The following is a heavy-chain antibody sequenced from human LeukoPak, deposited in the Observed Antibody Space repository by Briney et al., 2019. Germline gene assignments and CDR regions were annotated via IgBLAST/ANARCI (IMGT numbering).Heavy chain of an antibody. CDR3: SRHSSMTRTLNQ. CDR2: IYYSGST. D-gene: IGHD4-11*01. V-gene: IGHV4-39*01. J-gene: IGHJ4*02. CDR1: GGSILGSTYY. Sequence: PSETLSLTCTVSGGSILGSTYYWAWIRQPPGKGLEWIGSIYYSGSTYYNPSLKSRVTISVDTSKNQFSLKLSSVTAADTAVYYCSRHSSMTRTLNQWGQGTLVTVSS.